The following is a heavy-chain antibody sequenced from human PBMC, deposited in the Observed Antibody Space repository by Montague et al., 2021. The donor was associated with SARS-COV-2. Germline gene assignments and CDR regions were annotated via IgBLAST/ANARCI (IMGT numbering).Heavy chain of an antibody. CDR1: GGSISSRSYY. J-gene: IGHJ3*02. D-gene: IGHD5-12*01. CDR3: ARHGDSGYEPDGFDI. Sequence: SETLSLTCTVSGGSISSRSYYWGWMRQSPGMGLEWIGSIHYSGSTFYNPSLKSRVTISVDTSKNQFSLRVSGVTAEDTTVYFCARHGDSGYEPDGFDIWGQGTRVTVSS. CDR2: IHYSGST. V-gene: IGHV4-39*01.